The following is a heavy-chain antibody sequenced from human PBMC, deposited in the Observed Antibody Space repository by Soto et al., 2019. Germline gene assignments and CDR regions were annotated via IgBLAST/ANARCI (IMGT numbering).Heavy chain of an antibody. J-gene: IGHJ3*02. CDR1: GGTFSSYA. CDR2: IIPIFGTA. V-gene: IGHV1-69*01. Sequence: QVQLVQSGAEVKKPGSSVKVYCKASGGTFSSYAISWVRQAPGQGLEWMGGIIPIFGTANYAQKFQGRVTITADESTSTAYMELSSLRSEDTAVYYCARGGRYCSGGSCYYAFDIWGQGTMVTVSS. D-gene: IGHD2-15*01. CDR3: ARGGRYCSGGSCYYAFDI.